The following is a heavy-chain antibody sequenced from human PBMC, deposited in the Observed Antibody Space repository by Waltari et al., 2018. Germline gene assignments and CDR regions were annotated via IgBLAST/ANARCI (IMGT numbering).Heavy chain of an antibody. J-gene: IGHJ4*02. D-gene: IGHD5-12*01. Sequence: QVQLQESGPGLVKPSETLSLTCAVSDYFISSGYFWAWIRQPPGKGLEWIAHIYHTGSTSYHPSLGSRVTISVDTSKNQFSLKMTSVTAADTAIYYCARHSYSEPFHYWGQGTLVTVSS. V-gene: IGHV4-38-2*01. CDR2: IYHTGST. CDR1: DYFISSGYF. CDR3: ARHSYSEPFHY.